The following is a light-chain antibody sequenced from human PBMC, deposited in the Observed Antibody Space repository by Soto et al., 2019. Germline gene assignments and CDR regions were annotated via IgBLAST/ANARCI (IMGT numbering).Light chain of an antibody. CDR1: QSISSW. CDR3: QQYNSYPFT. V-gene: IGKV1-5*03. Sequence: DIPMTQSPSTLSASVGDRVTITCRASQSISSWLAWYQQKPGKAPKLLIYKASSLESGVPSRFSGSGSGTEFTLTISSLQPDDFATYSCQQYNSYPFTFGPGTKVDIK. CDR2: KAS. J-gene: IGKJ3*01.